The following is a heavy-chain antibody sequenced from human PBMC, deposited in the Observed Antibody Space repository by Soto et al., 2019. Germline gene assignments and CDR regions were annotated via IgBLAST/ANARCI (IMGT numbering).Heavy chain of an antibody. Sequence: SETLSLTCAVYGGSVSGYYWSWIRQPPGKGLEWIGEINHSGSTNYNPSLKSRVTISVDTSKNQFSLKLSSVTAADTAVYYCARKRGYSYGVDYWGQGTLVTVSS. J-gene: IGHJ4*02. CDR2: INHSGST. CDR1: GGSVSGYY. CDR3: ARKRGYSYGVDY. D-gene: IGHD5-18*01. V-gene: IGHV4-34*01.